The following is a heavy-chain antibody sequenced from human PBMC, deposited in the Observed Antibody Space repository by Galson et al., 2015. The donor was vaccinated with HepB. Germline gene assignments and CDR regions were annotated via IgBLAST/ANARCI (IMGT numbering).Heavy chain of an antibody. V-gene: IGHV4-38-2*01. J-gene: IGHJ4*02. D-gene: IGHD6-13*01. CDR2: IFHSGTT. CDR1: GYSISSGYY. CDR3: ARAAAADY. Sequence: LTCGVSGYSISSGYYWGWIRQPPGKGLEWIGSIFHSGTTYYNPSLKSRVTISVDTSKNQFSLKLSSVTAVDTAVYYCARAAAADYWGQGILVTVSS.